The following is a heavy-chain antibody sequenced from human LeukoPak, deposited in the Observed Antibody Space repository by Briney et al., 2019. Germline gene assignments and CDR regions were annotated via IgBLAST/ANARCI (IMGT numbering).Heavy chain of an antibody. J-gene: IGHJ4*02. CDR3: ARSPNYSDSSGYYYVSDS. CDR1: GYTSTGYY. CDR2: INPNSDDT. D-gene: IGHD3-22*01. Sequence: GASVKVSCKASGYTSTGYYIHWVRQAPGQGLEWMGRINPNSDDTNYAQRFQGRVTMTRDTSISTAYMELSRLRSDDTAVYYCARSPNYSDSSGYYYVSDSWGQGTLVTVSS. V-gene: IGHV1-2*06.